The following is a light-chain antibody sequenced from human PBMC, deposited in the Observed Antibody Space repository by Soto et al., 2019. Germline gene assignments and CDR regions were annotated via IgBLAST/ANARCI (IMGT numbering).Light chain of an antibody. V-gene: IGKV3D-15*01. Sequence: EIVMTQSPATLSVSPGEGATLFCRASQNMKRNVAWFQQKPGQAPRLLMSAASTRATGTPARFSGSGFGTEFTLSIASLQSEDFATYYCQQLHDYPITFGQGTRLEI. CDR3: QQLHDYPIT. CDR1: QNMKRN. CDR2: AAS. J-gene: IGKJ5*01.